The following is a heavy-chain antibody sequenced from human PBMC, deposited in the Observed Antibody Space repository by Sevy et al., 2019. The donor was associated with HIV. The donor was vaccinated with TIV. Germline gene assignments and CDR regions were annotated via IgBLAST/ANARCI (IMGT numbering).Heavy chain of an antibody. CDR3: ASHYYDSTGYYYPLDY. CDR2: ISYDGNNK. D-gene: IGHD3-22*01. Sequence: GGSLRLSCTASGFTFSTYAMYWVRQAPGKGLEWVAVISYDGNNKDYADSVKGRFTVSRDNSKNTLYLQMNSLRAEDTAVYYCASHYYDSTGYYYPLDYWGQETLVTVSS. J-gene: IGHJ4*02. V-gene: IGHV3-30*04. CDR1: GFTFSTYA.